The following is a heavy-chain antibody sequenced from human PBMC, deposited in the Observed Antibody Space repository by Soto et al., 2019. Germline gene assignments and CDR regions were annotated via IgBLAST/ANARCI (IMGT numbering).Heavy chain of an antibody. J-gene: IGHJ5*02. CDR3: ARECGRSWRRDPHWFDP. V-gene: IGHV4-31*02. CDR1: GCSISSGGYY. Sequence: SETLSLTCTVSGCSISSGGYYWSWIRQHPGKVQEWVGYIYYGRSNYYNPSIKSRVTSPVNTSKNQFPLKLSSVTAADTAVDYCARECGRSWRRDPHWFDPWGQGTLVTVSS. CDR2: IYYGRSN. D-gene: IGHD6-13*01.